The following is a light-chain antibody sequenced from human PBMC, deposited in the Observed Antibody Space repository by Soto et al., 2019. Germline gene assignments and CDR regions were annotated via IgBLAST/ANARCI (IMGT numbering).Light chain of an antibody. Sequence: QSVLTPPASVSGSPGQSIAISCTGTRSDVDAYNFVSWYQHHPGKAPTLMIFDVSNRPSGVSNRFSGSKSGNTASLTISGLQAEDEADYYCTSYTTSSTYVFGTG. V-gene: IGLV2-14*03. CDR1: RSDVDAYNF. CDR3: TSYTTSSTYV. CDR2: DVS. J-gene: IGLJ1*01.